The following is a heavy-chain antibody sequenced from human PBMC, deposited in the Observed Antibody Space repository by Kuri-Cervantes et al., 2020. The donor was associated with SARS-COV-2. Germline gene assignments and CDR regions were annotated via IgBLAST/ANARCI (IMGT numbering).Heavy chain of an antibody. Sequence: SGPTLVKPTQTLTLTCTFSGFSLSTSGMRVSWIRQPPGKALGWLARIDWDDDKFYSTSLKTRLTISKDTSKNQVVLTMTNMDPVDTATYYCTRHGFGSGSFFFWYFDLWGRGTLVTVSS. CDR2: IDWDDDK. V-gene: IGHV2-70*04. CDR1: GFSLSTSGMR. D-gene: IGHD3-10*01. CDR3: TRHGFGSGSFFFWYFDL. J-gene: IGHJ2*01.